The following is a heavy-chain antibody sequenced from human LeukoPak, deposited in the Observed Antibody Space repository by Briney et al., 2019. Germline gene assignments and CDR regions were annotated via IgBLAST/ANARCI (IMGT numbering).Heavy chain of an antibody. Sequence: PGGSLRLSCAASGFTFDDYGMSWVSQPPGKGLEWVSGIIWNGGSTSYADSVKCRFTISRENAKNSLNLQMYRPRAQHSVSYYCARDKVRGVIDDWGQGTLVTVCS. CDR3: ARDKVRGVIDD. J-gene: IGHJ4*02. D-gene: IGHD3-10*01. CDR1: GFTFDDYG. CDR2: IIWNGGST. V-gene: IGHV3-20*04.